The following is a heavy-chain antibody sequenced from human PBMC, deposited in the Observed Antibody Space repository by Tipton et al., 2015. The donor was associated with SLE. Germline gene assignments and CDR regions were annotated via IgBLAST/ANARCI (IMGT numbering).Heavy chain of an antibody. CDR2: IYYSGST. V-gene: IGHV4-39*07. J-gene: IGHJ3*01. CDR3: ARGGRGAFDV. CDR1: GGPISSSSYY. Sequence: TLSLTCTVSGGPISSSSYYWGWIRQPPGKGLEWIGSIYYSGSTYSNPSLKSRVTISVDTSKNQFSLKLSSLTAADTAVYYCARGGRGAFDVWGQGTMVTASS.